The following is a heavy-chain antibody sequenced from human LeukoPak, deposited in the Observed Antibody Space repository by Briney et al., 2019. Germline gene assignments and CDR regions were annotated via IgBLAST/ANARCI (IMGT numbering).Heavy chain of an antibody. J-gene: IGHJ4*02. CDR1: GFTFSSYA. Sequence: GRSLILSCAASGFTFSSYAMHWVRQAPGKGLEWVAVIAYDGVNKFFADSVKGRFSISRDNSKSTLYLQMNSLRDDDTAVYYCARDPQTYYYGSGSPAIWGRGTLVTVSS. CDR2: IAYDGVNK. D-gene: IGHD3-10*01. V-gene: IGHV3-30*04. CDR3: ARDPQTYYYGSGSPAI.